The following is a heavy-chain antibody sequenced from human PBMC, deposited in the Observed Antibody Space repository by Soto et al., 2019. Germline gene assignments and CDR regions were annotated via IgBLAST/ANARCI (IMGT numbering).Heavy chain of an antibody. CDR2: IFPRTDIP. J-gene: IGHJ4*02. V-gene: IGHV1-69*02. Sequence: QVQLVQSGTEVKKPGSSVKVSCKASGGTFRNYPINWVRQAPGQGLEWMGSIFPRTDIPAYAQNFQASLTISEDKSTSTDYMELSSLTSADTAMYFCESGPLVVLNYFESWGQGTLVTVSS. CDR3: ESGPLVVLNYFES. CDR1: GGTFRNYP.